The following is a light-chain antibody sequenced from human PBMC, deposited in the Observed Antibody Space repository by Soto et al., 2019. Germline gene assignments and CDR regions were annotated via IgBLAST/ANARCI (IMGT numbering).Light chain of an antibody. J-gene: IGLJ1*01. Sequence: QSVLTQPPSVSATPGQRVTISCSGSTSNIGTNTVNWYQQLPGTAPRLLIYTNNQRPSGVPQRFSGSKTGTSASLAIGGLQSEDGADYYCAAWDDSLGAYVFGTGTKVTVL. CDR1: TSNIGTNT. V-gene: IGLV1-44*01. CDR2: TNN. CDR3: AAWDDSLGAYV.